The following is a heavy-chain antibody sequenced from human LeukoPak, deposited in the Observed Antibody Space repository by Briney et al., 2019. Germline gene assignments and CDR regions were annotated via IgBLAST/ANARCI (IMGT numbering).Heavy chain of an antibody. D-gene: IGHD6-19*01. CDR2: LSGSGDKT. CDR1: GFIFSTYA. Sequence: GGSLRLSCAASGFIFSTYAMSWVRQAPGKGLEWVSALSGSGDKTFYADSVKGRFTISRDNSKNTLYLQMNSLRAEDTAVYYCAKARTSGVAGLSFDYWGQGTLVTVSS. J-gene: IGHJ4*02. V-gene: IGHV3-23*01. CDR3: AKARTSGVAGLSFDY.